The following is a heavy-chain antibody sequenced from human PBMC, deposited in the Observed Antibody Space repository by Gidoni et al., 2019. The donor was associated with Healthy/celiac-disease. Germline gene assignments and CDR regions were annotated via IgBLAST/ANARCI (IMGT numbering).Heavy chain of an antibody. J-gene: IGHJ4*02. V-gene: IGHV3-23*01. D-gene: IGHD3-22*01. CDR3: AKGWDYYDSSGYPYYFDY. Sequence: VQLLESGGGLVQPGGSLRLSCAASGFTFSSYAMSWVRPAPGKGLEWVSAISGSGGSTYYADSVKGRFTISRDNSKNTLYLQMNSLRAEDTAVYYCAKGWDYYDSSGYPYYFDYWGQGTLVTVSS. CDR2: ISGSGGST. CDR1: GFTFSSYA.